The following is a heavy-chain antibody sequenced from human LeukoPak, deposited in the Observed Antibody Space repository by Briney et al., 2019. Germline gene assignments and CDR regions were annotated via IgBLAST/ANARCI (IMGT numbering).Heavy chain of an antibody. Sequence: SGPTLAKPTPTLTLTCTFSGFALSTSRVGVGWIHQPPGKALAWLTPVYWNDDKRYSPSLKSRLTITKDTAKNQVVLTMTNMDPVDTATYYCAHRPWASADFDYWGQGTLVTVSS. J-gene: IGHJ4*02. D-gene: IGHD1-26*01. CDR2: VYWNDDK. CDR1: GFALSTSRVG. CDR3: AHRPWASADFDY. V-gene: IGHV2-5*01.